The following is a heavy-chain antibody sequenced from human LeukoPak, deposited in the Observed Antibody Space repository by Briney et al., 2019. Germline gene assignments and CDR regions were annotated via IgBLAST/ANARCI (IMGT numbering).Heavy chain of an antibody. D-gene: IGHD3-3*01. CDR1: GGTFSSYA. J-gene: IGHJ4*02. CDR2: IIPIFGTA. Sequence: GASVKVSCKASGGTFSSYAISWVRQAPGQGLEWMGGIIPIFGTANYAQKFQGRVTITADESTSTAYMELSSLRSEDTAVHYCARGHFTYYDFWSGTRIDYWGQGTLVTVSS. V-gene: IGHV1-69*13. CDR3: ARGHFTYYDFWSGTRIDY.